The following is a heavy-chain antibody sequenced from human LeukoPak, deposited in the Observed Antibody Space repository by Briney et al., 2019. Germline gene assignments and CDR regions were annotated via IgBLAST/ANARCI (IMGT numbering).Heavy chain of an antibody. Sequence: GESLNISCKASGYSFNRYWIAWVRQMPGKGLEWMGIIYPGDSDIRYSPSLQGQVIISVDKSVNTTYLQWTSLKASDTAIYYCARQKGHWGQGTLVTVSS. CDR1: GYSFNRYW. CDR3: ARQKGH. CDR2: IYPGDSDI. V-gene: IGHV5-51*01. J-gene: IGHJ1*01.